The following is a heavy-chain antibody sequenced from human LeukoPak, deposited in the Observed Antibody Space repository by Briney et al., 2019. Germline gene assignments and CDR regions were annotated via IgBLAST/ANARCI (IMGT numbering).Heavy chain of an antibody. CDR1: GVTFSSYA. J-gene: IGHJ4*01. D-gene: IGHD6-6*01. CDR3: AKFSQLDYFDY. V-gene: IGHV3-23*01. CDR2: ISGSGGST. Sequence: GGSLGLSCAASGVTFSSYAMSWVRQAPGKGLEWVSAISGSGGSTYYADSVKGRFTISRDNSKNTLYLQMNSLRAEDTAVHYCAKFSQLDYFDYWGHGTLVTVSS.